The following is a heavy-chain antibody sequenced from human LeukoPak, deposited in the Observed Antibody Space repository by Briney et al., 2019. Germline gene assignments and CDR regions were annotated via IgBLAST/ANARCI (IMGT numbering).Heavy chain of an antibody. D-gene: IGHD3-3*01. Sequence: GASVKVSCKASGGTFSSYAISWVRQAPGQGLEWMGGIIPIFGTANYAQKFQGRVTITADESTSTAYMELSSLRSEDTAVYYCASFSADFWSGYYTEYDYWGQGTLVTVS. CDR3: ASFSADFWSGYYTEYDY. CDR2: IIPIFGTA. J-gene: IGHJ4*02. V-gene: IGHV1-69*13. CDR1: GGTFSSYA.